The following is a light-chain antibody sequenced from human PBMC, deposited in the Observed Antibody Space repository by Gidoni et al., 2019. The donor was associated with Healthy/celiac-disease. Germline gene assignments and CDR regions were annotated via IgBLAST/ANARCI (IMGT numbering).Light chain of an antibody. V-gene: IGKV3-20*01. CDR3: QQYGSSPLIT. J-gene: IGKJ5*01. CDR1: QSVSSSY. Sequence: EIVLTQSPGTLSLSPGERATLSCRASQSVSSSYLAWYQQKPGQAPRLLIYGASSRATGIPDRFSGSGSGTDFTLTISRLEPEDFAVYYCQQYGSSPLITFXQXTRLXIK. CDR2: GAS.